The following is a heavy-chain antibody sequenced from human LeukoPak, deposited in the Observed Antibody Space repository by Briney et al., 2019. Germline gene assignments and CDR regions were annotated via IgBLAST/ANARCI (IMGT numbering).Heavy chain of an antibody. CDR2: ISSSASTI. CDR1: GFTFSSYE. D-gene: IGHD4-17*01. V-gene: IGHV3-48*03. Sequence: GGSLRLSCAASGFTFSSYEMHWVRQAPGKGLEWISYISSSASTIYYADSVKGRFTISRDNGKNSLYLQMNSLRAEDTAVYYCARGPVTTVTAPWFDPWGQGTLVTVSS. J-gene: IGHJ5*02. CDR3: ARGPVTTVTAPWFDP.